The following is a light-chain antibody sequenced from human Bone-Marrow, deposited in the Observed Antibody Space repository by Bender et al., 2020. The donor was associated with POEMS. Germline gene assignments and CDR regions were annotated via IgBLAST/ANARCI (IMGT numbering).Light chain of an antibody. Sequence: QSVLTQQPSVSGTPGQRVTISCSGSGSNIGGYPVNWYQQLPGTAPRLLIYTNNERLSGVPDRFSGSKSGTSASLAITGLQSDDEAIYFCVAWDASLNGWVFGGGTKLTVL. CDR1: GSNIGGYP. V-gene: IGLV1-44*01. J-gene: IGLJ3*02. CDR3: VAWDASLNGWV. CDR2: TNN.